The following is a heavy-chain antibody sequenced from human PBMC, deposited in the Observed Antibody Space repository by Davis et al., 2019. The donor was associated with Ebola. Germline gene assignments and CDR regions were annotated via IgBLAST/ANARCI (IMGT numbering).Heavy chain of an antibody. V-gene: IGHV1-46*01. CDR3: GGGWLVLPNY. Sequence: AASVKVSCKASGYTFTSYYMHWVRQAPGQGLEWMGIINPSGGSTSYAQKFQGRVTMTRDTCTSTVYMELSSLKSEDTAVYYCGGGWLVLPNYWGQGTLVTVSS. CDR1: GYTFTSYY. J-gene: IGHJ4*02. CDR2: INPSGGST. D-gene: IGHD6-19*01.